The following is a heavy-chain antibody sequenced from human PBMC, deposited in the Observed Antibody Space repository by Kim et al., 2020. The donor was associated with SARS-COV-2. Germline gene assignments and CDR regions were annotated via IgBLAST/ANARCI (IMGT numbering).Heavy chain of an antibody. D-gene: IGHD6-13*01. V-gene: IGHV1-8*01. CDR3: ARTAKYSSSWTRRYGMDV. J-gene: IGHJ6*02. CDR1: GYTFTSYD. Sequence: ASVKVSCKASGYTFTSYDINWVRQATGQGLEWMGWMNPNSGNTGYAQKFQGRVTMTRNTSISTAYMELSSLRSEDTAVYYCARTAKYSSSWTRRYGMDVWGQGTTVTVSS. CDR2: MNPNSGNT.